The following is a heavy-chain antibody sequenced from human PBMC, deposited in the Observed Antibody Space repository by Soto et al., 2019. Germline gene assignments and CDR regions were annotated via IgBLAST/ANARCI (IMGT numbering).Heavy chain of an antibody. CDR3: ARGPRIYSSGWYNWFDP. V-gene: IGHV3-21*01. D-gene: IGHD6-19*01. CDR2: ISSSSSYI. Sequence: EVQLVESGGGLVKPGGSLRLSCAASGFTFSSYSMNWVRQAPGKGLEWVSSISSSSSYIYYADSVKGRFTISRGNAKNALYLQMNSLRAEDTAVYYCARGPRIYSSGWYNWFDPWGQGTLVTVSS. CDR1: GFTFSSYS. J-gene: IGHJ5*02.